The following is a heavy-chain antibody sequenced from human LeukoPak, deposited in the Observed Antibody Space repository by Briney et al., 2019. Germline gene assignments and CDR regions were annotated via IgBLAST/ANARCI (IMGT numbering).Heavy chain of an antibody. CDR1: GFTFSSYS. Sequence: GGSLRLSCAASGFTFSSYSMNWVRQAPGKGLEWVSSISGSSSYVYYADSVKGRFTISRDNAKNSLYLQMNSLRAEDTAVYYCARLSGYNAFDIWGQGTMVTVSS. D-gene: IGHD5-12*01. J-gene: IGHJ3*02. CDR3: ARLSGYNAFDI. V-gene: IGHV3-21*01. CDR2: ISGSSSYV.